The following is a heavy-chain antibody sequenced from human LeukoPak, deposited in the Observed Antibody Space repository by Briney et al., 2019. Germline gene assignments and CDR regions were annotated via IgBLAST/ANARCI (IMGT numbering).Heavy chain of an antibody. V-gene: IGHV3-74*01. D-gene: IGHD3-22*01. Sequence: GGSLRLSCTVSGLTFSSRLMHWVRHAPGKGLVWVALIKDDGTTNYADSVRGRFTASRDDAKNTVYLQMSSLRADDTAVYYCHPLSYVSNWGQGTLVTVSA. J-gene: IGHJ4*02. CDR2: IKDDGTT. CDR1: GLTFSSRL. CDR3: HPLSYVSN.